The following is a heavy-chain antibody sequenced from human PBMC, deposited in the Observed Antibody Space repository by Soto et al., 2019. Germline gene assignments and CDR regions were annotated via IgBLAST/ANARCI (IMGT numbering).Heavy chain of an antibody. CDR1: GFTFSGSA. D-gene: IGHD6-19*01. V-gene: IGHV3-73*01. J-gene: IGHJ4*02. CDR3: SIAVAGRGYFDY. CDR2: IRSKANSYAT. Sequence: PGGSLRLSCAASGFTFSGSAMHWVRQASGKGLEWVGRIRSKANSYATAYAASVKGRFTISRDDSRNTAYLQMNSLKTEDTVVYYCSIAVAGRGYFDYWGQGTLVTVSS.